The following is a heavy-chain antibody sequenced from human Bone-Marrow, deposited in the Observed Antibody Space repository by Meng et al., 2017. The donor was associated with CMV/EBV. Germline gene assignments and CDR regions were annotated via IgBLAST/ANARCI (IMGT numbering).Heavy chain of an antibody. J-gene: IGHJ4*02. CDR3: ATAPGYYDYAPFDY. CDR2: IYSGGST. V-gene: IGHV3-53*01. CDR1: GFTVSSNY. Sequence: GESLKISCAASGFTVSSNYMSWVRQAPGKGLEWVSVIYSGGSTYHADSVKGRFTISRDNSKNKLYLQMNSLKTEDTAVYYCATAPGYYDYAPFDYWGRGTLVTVSS. D-gene: IGHD3-22*01.